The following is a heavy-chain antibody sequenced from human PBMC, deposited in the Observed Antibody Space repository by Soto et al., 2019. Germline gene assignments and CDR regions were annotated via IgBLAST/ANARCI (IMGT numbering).Heavy chain of an antibody. V-gene: IGHV4-31*03. Sequence: SETLSLTCSVSGGSITSGGYYWNWIRQHPGKGLEWIGYIYYGGITYYNPSLKSRITISVDTSKNQFSLKLSSVTAADTAVYYCARRWGAAVDYWGQGTLVTVSS. CDR2: IYYGGIT. CDR3: ARRWGAAVDY. CDR1: GGSITSGGYY. D-gene: IGHD1-26*01. J-gene: IGHJ4*02.